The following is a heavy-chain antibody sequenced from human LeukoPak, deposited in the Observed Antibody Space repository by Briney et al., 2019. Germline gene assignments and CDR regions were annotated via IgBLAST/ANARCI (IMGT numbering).Heavy chain of an antibody. CDR1: GFTFSSYW. Sequence: TGGSLRLSCAASGFTFSSYWMHWVRQAPGKGLVWVSRINSDGSSTSYADSVKGRFTISRDNAKNTLYLQMNSLRAEDTAVYYCAREYCGGDCYRADYWGQGTLVTVSS. CDR2: INSDGSST. D-gene: IGHD2-21*02. V-gene: IGHV3-74*01. J-gene: IGHJ4*02. CDR3: AREYCGGDCYRADY.